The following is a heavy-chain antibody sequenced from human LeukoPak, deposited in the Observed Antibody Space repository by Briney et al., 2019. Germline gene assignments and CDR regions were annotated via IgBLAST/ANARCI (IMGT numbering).Heavy chain of an antibody. Sequence: GGSLRLSCAASGFTFSNYAMSWIRQAPGKGLEWVSGINVSGGSTFYADSVRGRFTISRDNSKNTLYLQMNSLRAEDTAVYYCAKDQYCTSTSCYVGYWGQGTLVTVSS. CDR2: INVSGGST. J-gene: IGHJ4*02. CDR3: AKDQYCTSTSCYVGY. V-gene: IGHV3-23*01. D-gene: IGHD2-2*01. CDR1: GFTFSNYA.